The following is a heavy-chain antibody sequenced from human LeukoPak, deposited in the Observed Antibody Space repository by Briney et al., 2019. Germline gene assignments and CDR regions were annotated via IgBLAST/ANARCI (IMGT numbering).Heavy chain of an antibody. CDR1: GYTLTSHG. Sequence: ASVKVSCKASGYTLTSHGINWVRQAPGQGLEWMGWISAYNGNTNFAQKLQGRVTMTTDTSTSAAYMELRSLRFDDTAVYYCARDRSYSSGWGTFDYWGQGTLVTVSS. J-gene: IGHJ4*02. V-gene: IGHV1-18*01. CDR2: ISAYNGNT. CDR3: ARDRSYSSGWGTFDY. D-gene: IGHD6-19*01.